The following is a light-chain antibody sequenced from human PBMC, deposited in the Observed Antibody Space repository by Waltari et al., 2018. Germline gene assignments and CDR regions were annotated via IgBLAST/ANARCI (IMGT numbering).Light chain of an antibody. CDR1: SSDVGGYNY. CDR2: DVS. CDR3: ISYTSSNTLG. V-gene: IGLV2-14*03. Sequence: QSALTQPASVSGSPGQSITISCTGTSSDVGGYNYVSWYQQHPGKAPTLMIYDVSNRPSGVANPFSGSTAGNTASLPISGLQAEDEADYYCISYTSSNTLGFGTGTKVTVL. J-gene: IGLJ1*01.